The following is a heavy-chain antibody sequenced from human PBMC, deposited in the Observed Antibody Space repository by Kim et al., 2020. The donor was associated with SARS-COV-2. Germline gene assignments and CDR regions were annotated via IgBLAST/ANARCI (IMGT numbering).Heavy chain of an antibody. CDR1: DGSISGYS. CDR3: ARHITLTSPEDYHYYYGLDV. D-gene: IGHD4-17*01. J-gene: IGHJ6*02. Sequence: SETLSLTCSVSDGSISGYSWTWIRQPPGKELEWIGHIYNIGNTKYNPSLQSRVTISVDTSKNQVSLLLSSVTAADTAVYYCARHITLTSPEDYHYYYGLDVWGQGTAVTVSS. CDR2: IYNIGNT. V-gene: IGHV4-59*08.